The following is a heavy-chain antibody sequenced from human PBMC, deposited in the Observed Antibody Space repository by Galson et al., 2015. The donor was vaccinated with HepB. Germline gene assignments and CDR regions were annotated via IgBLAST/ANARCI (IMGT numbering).Heavy chain of an antibody. CDR3: ARDRGYAFDY. Sequence: SLRLSCAASGFSFSSYTMNWVRQAPGKGPEWISYITSSSDLIYYADSVKGRFTISRDNAKNSLYLQMNSLRAEDTAVYSCARDRGYAFDYWGQGTPVTVSS. CDR1: GFSFSSYT. V-gene: IGHV3-48*01. J-gene: IGHJ4*02. D-gene: IGHD5-12*01. CDR2: ITSSSDLI.